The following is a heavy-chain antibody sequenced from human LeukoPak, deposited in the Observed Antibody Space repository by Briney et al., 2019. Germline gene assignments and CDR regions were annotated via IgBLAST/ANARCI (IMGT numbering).Heavy chain of an antibody. J-gene: IGHJ6*02. CDR1: GFTFSSYW. CDR3: ARDLSYYGSGRDYYYGMDV. V-gene: IGHV3-7*01. CDR2: IKQDGSEK. D-gene: IGHD3-10*01. Sequence: PGGSLRLSCAASGFTFSSYWMSWVRQAPGKGLERVANIKQDGSEKYYVDSVKGRFTISRDNAKNSLYLQMNSLRAEDTAVYYCARDLSYYGSGRDYYYGMDVWGQGTTVTVSS.